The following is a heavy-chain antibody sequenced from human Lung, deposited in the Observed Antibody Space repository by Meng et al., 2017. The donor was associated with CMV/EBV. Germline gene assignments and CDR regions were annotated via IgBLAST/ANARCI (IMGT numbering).Heavy chain of an antibody. V-gene: IGHV3-21*01. CDR2: ISSSSTYI. CDR3: VRDLPPYYDFWSGYLDL. J-gene: IGHJ5*02. D-gene: IGHD3-3*01. CDR1: GFTFGGYC. Sequence: GEXXTISCAASGFTFGGYCMNWVRQAPGKGLEWISSISSSSTYIYYADSVKGRFTISRDNAENSLYLEMNSLRPEDTAVYYCVRDLPPYYDFWSGYLDLXRQGXLVTVSS.